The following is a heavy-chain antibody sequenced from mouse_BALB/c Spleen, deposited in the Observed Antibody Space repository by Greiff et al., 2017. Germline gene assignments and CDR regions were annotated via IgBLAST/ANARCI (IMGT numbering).Heavy chain of an antibody. J-gene: IGHJ1*01. D-gene: IGHD2-14*01. Sequence: VQLQQSGPGLVQPSQSLSITCTVSGFSLTSYGVHWVRQSPGKGLEWLGVIWSGGSTDYNAAFISRLSISKDNSKSQVFFKMNSLQANDTAIYYCARNTYRYDSRYFDVWGAGTTVTVSS. CDR1: GFSLTSYG. CDR3: ARNTYRYDSRYFDV. CDR2: IWSGGST. V-gene: IGHV2-2*02.